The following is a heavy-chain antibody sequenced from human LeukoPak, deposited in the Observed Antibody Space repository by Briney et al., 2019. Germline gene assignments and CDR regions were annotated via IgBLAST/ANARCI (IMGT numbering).Heavy chain of an antibody. J-gene: IGHJ4*02. V-gene: IGHV4-34*01. CDR1: GGSFSAYY. Sequence: KPSETLSLTCAVYGGSFSAYYWSWIRQPPGKGLEWIGEINHSGSTNYNPSLKSRVTISVDTSKNQFSLKLSSVTAADTAVYYCASITMVRGVIHFDYWGQGTLVTVSS. D-gene: IGHD3-10*01. CDR2: INHSGST. CDR3: ASITMVRGVIHFDY.